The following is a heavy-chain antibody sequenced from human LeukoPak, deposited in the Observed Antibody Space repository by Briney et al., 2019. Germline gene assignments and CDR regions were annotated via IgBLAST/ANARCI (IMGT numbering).Heavy chain of an antibody. CDR3: ASGIGYCSSTSCYDDAFDI. D-gene: IGHD2-2*01. CDR1: GGSISGYY. J-gene: IGHJ3*02. Sequence: PSETLSLTCTVSGGSISGYYWGWIRQPPGKGLEWIGSIYYSGSTYYNPSLKSRVTISVDTSKNQFSLKLSSVTAADTAVYYCASGIGYCSSTSCYDDAFDIWGQGTMVTVSS. V-gene: IGHV4-39*01. CDR2: IYYSGST.